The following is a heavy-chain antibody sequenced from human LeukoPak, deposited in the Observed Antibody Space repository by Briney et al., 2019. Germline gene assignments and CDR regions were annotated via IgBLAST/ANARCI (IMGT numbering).Heavy chain of an antibody. CDR2: IYYSGST. D-gene: IGHD2-15*01. CDR1: GGSVSSGSYY. Sequence: SETLSLTCTVSGGSVSSGSYYWSWIRQPPGKRLEWLGYIYYSGSTNYNPSLKSRVTISVDTSKNQFSLKLSSVTAADTAVYYCAREYVGTVAATPFEANWFDPWGQGTLVTVSS. J-gene: IGHJ5*02. V-gene: IGHV4-61*01. CDR3: AREYVGTVAATPFEANWFDP.